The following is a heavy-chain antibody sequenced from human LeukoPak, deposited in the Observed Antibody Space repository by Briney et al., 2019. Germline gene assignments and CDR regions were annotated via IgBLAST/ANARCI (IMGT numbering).Heavy chain of an antibody. Sequence: GGSLRLSCAASGFIFSSYAMHWVRQAPGKVLEWVAVISYDGSNKYYADSVKGRFTISRDNSKNTLYLQMNSLRAEDTAVYYCARKEDSSSAAFDIWGQGTMVTVSS. J-gene: IGHJ3*02. CDR2: ISYDGSNK. CDR1: GFIFSSYA. V-gene: IGHV3-30-3*01. D-gene: IGHD6-6*01. CDR3: ARKEDSSSAAFDI.